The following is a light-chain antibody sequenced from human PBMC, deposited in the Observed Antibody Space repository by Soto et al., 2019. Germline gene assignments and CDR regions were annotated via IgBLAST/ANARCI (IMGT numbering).Light chain of an antibody. CDR1: QSVNKY. J-gene: IGKJ4*01. Sequence: EIVLTQSPATLSLSPGERATLSCRASQSVNKYLAWYQHKSGQTPRLLIYDASNRASGIPARFSGSWSGTDFTLTISSLQPEDIATYYCQKYNSAPLTFGGGTKVEI. CDR2: DAS. V-gene: IGKV3-11*01. CDR3: QKYNSAPLT.